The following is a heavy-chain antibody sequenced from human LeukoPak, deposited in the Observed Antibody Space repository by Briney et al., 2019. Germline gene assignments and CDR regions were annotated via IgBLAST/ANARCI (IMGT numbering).Heavy chain of an antibody. V-gene: IGHV6-1*01. J-gene: IGHJ3*02. D-gene: IGHD3-22*01. CDR2: TYYRSQWYN. CDR1: GDSVSSNSAA. CDR3: ARDHDREDAFDI. Sequence: SQTLSLTCAISGDSVSSNSAAWNWIRQSPSRGLEWLGRTYYRSQWYNDYAVPVKSRITINPDTSKNQFSPQLNSVTPEDTAVYYCARDHDREDAFDIWGQGTMVTVSS.